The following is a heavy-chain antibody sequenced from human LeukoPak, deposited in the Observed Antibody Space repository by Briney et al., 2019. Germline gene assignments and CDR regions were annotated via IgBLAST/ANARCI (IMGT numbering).Heavy chain of an antibody. D-gene: IGHD3-3*01. V-gene: IGHV1-3*01. CDR2: INAGNGNT. CDR1: GYTFTSYA. Sequence: ASVKVSCKASGYTFTSYAMHWVRQAPGQRLEWMGWINAGNGNTKYSQKFQGRVTITRDTSASTAYMELGSLRSEDTAVYYCARGQSGRRFLADYWGQGTLVTVSS. J-gene: IGHJ4*02. CDR3: ARGQSGRRFLADY.